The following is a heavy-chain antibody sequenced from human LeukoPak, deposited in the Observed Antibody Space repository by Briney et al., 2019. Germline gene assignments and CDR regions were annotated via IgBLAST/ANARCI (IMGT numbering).Heavy chain of an antibody. CDR3: ARELGGDAFDI. CDR1: GGSISSYY. J-gene: IGHJ3*02. CDR2: IYYSGST. D-gene: IGHD1-26*01. Sequence: NTSETLFLTCTVSGGSISSYYWSWIRQPPGKGLEWIGYIYYSGSTNYNPSLKSRVTISVGTSKNQFSLKLSSVTAADTAVYYCARELGGDAFDIWGQGTMVTVSS. V-gene: IGHV4-59*01.